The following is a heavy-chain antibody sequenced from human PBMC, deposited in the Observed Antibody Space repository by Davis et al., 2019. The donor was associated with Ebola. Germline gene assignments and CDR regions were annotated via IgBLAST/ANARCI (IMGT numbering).Heavy chain of an antibody. CDR2: INHSGST. Sequence: MPSETLSLTCAVYGGSFSGYYWSWIRQPPGKGLEWIGEINHSGSTNYNPSLKSRVTISVDTSKNQFSLKLSSVTAADTAVYYCARANSDYWGQGTLVTVSS. V-gene: IGHV4-34*01. J-gene: IGHJ4*02. CDR3: ARANSDY. D-gene: IGHD2-8*01. CDR1: GGSFSGYY.